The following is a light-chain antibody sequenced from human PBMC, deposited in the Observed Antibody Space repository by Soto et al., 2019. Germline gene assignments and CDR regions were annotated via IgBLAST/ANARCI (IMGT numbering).Light chain of an antibody. V-gene: IGKV3-15*01. J-gene: IGKJ1*01. Sequence: EIVMTQSPDTLSVSPGDTATLSCRASASVSHYLAWYQQKPGQPPRLLIYHASIRATGIPARFSGSGSGTEFTLTISSLLSEDVAVYYCQEYDNRPPWTFGQGTRVEIK. CDR1: ASVSHY. CDR2: HAS. CDR3: QEYDNRPPWT.